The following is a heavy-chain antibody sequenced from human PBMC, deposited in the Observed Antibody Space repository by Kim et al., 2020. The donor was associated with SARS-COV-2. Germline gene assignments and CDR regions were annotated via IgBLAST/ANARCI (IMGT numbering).Heavy chain of an antibody. CDR2: IWYDGSNK. CDR1: GFTFSSYG. CDR3: ARDNIYYYGMDV. Sequence: GGSLRLSCAASGFTFSSYGMHWVRQAPGKGLEWVAVIWYDGSNKYYADSVKGRFTISRDNSKNTLYLQMNSLRAEDTAVYYCARDNIYYYGMDVWGQETTVTVSS. V-gene: IGHV3-33*01. J-gene: IGHJ6*02.